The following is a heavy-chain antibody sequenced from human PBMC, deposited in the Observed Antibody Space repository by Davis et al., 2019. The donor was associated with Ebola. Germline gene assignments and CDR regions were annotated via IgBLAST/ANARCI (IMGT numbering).Heavy chain of an antibody. J-gene: IGHJ6*01. V-gene: IGHV5-51*01. CDR1: GSSFANHW. D-gene: IGHD2-15*01. CDR3: ARGSGGLYHYYYNGLDV. CDR2: IVPRDSDA. Sequence: GESLKISCKDSGSSFANHWIGWVRQMPGKGLEWMGIIVPRDSDARYSPSFQGQVTVSADTSNTTAYLEWSSLKASDSAIYYCARGSGGLYHYYYNGLDVWGQGTTVTVSS.